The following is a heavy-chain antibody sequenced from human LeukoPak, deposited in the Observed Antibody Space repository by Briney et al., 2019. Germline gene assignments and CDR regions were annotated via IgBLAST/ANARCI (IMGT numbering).Heavy chain of an antibody. CDR3: ARTLYCSSTSCYSRGYYDL. V-gene: IGHV1-69*13. CDR1: GYTFTSYG. CDR2: IIPIFGTA. J-gene: IGHJ4*02. Sequence: SVKVSCKASGYTFTSYGISWVRQAPGQGLEWMGGIIPIFGTANYAQKFQGRVTITADESTSTAYMELSSLRSEDTAVYYCARTLYCSSTSCYSRGYYDLWGQGTLVTVSS. D-gene: IGHD2-2*01.